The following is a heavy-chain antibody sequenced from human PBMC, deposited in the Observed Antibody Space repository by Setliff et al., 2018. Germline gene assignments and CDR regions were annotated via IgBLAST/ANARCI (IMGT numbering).Heavy chain of an antibody. V-gene: IGHV4-59*11. CDR3: ARDNIGPDALDI. Sequence: SETLSLTCTVSGVSITSHYWSWIRQPPGRALEWIGYIHHSGGTNYNPSLKSRVTLSMDTSRNHFSLSLTSLTAADTALYYCARDNIGPDALDIWGQGTMVTVSS. J-gene: IGHJ3*02. CDR1: GVSITSHY. CDR2: IHHSGGT.